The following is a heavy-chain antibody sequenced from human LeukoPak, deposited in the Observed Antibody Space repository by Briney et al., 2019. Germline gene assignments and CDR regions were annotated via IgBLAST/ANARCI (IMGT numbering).Heavy chain of an antibody. V-gene: IGHV1-8*01. D-gene: IGHD3-10*01. Sequence: ASVTVSCKASGYTFTSYDINWVRQATGQGLEWMGWMNPNSGNTGYAQKFQGRVTMTRNTSISTAYMELSSLRSEDTAVYYCARAELVGYDYYYYMDVWGKGTTVTVSS. CDR3: ARAELVGYDYYYYMDV. CDR1: GYTFTSYD. CDR2: MNPNSGNT. J-gene: IGHJ6*03.